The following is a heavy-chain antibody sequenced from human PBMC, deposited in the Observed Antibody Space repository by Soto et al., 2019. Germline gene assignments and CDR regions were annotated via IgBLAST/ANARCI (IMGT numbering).Heavy chain of an antibody. Sequence: PGGSLRLSCAASGFTFSSYSMNWVRQAPGKGLEWVSYISSSSSTIYYADPVKGRFTISRDNAKNSLYLQMNSLRAEDTAVYYCARDIQLLWFGEFPRRFDYWGQGTLVT. V-gene: IGHV3-48*01. CDR2: ISSSSSTI. CDR1: GFTFSSYS. J-gene: IGHJ4*02. CDR3: ARDIQLLWFGEFPRRFDY. D-gene: IGHD3-10*01.